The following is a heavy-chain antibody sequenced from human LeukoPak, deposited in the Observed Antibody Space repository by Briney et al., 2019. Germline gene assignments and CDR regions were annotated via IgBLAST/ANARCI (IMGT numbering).Heavy chain of an antibody. Sequence: GAAVKVSCKASGGNFSSYAISWVRQAPGQGLERMRGIIPIFGTANYAQKFQGRVTITTDESTSTAYMELSSLRSEDTAVYYCARFLGEMATIESSRNAFDIWGQGTMVTVSS. CDR3: ARFLGEMATIESSRNAFDI. CDR2: IIPIFGTA. CDR1: GGNFSSYA. D-gene: IGHD5-24*01. V-gene: IGHV1-69*05. J-gene: IGHJ3*02.